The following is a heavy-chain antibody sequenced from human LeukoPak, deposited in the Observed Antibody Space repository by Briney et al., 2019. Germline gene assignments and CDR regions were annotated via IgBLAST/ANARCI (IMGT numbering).Heavy chain of an antibody. J-gene: IGHJ4*02. V-gene: IGHV4-59*08. CDR2: IYYSGTT. D-gene: IGHD3-10*01. CDR1: GDSIISYY. Sequence: SETLSLTCTVSGDSIISYYWSWIRQPPGKGLEWIGYIYYSGTTYYNPSLKSRVTISVDTSKNQFSLKLTSVTAADTAVYFCARGPYGSGSYYWGQGTLVTVSS. CDR3: ARGPYGSGSYY.